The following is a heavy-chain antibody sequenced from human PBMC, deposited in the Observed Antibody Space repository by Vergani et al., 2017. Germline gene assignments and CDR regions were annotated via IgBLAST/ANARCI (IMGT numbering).Heavy chain of an antibody. CDR2: IYPGDSDT. V-gene: IGHV5-51*01. D-gene: IGHD3-10*01. CDR3: ARQGVLLWFGEDRYFDL. CDR1: GYSFTSYW. Sequence: EVQLVQSGAEVKTPGESLKISCKGSGYSFTSYWIGWVRQMPGKGLEWMGIIYPGDSDTRYSPSFQGQVTISADKSISTAYLQWSSLKASDTAMYYCARQGVLLWFGEDRYFDLWGRGTLVTVSS. J-gene: IGHJ2*01.